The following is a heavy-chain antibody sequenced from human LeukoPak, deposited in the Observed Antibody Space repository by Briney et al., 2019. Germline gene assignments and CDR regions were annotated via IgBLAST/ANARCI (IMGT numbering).Heavy chain of an antibody. CDR3: ARSQRDGYTDFNY. V-gene: IGHV1-2*02. CDR1: GYTFTGYY. Sequence: ASVKVSCKASGYTFTGYYMHWVRQAPGQGLEWMGWINPNSGGTNYAQKFQGRVTMTRDTSISTAYMELSRLRSDDTAVYYCARSQRDGYTDFNYWGQGTLVTVSS. CDR2: INPNSGGT. D-gene: IGHD5-24*01. J-gene: IGHJ4*02.